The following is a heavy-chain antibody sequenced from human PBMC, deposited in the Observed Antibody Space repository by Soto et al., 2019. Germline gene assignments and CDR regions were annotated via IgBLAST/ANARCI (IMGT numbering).Heavy chain of an antibody. D-gene: IGHD5-12*01. CDR1: GFSLTSGVG. Sequence: QITLKESGPTRVRPPQTLTLTCTYSGFSLTSGVGVGWIRQPPGKALEWLALIYWDDDKRYSPSLKNRLTITKDTSKNQVVLTMTNVGPVDTATYFCAHIDPEIVTVGGHGGFDYWGQGTLVTVSS. V-gene: IGHV2-5*02. CDR2: IYWDDDK. CDR3: AHIDPEIVTVGGHGGFDY. J-gene: IGHJ4*02.